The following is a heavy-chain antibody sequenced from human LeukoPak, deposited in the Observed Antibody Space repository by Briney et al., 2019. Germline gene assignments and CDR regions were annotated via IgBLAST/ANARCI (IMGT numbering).Heavy chain of an antibody. Sequence: SETLSLTCTVSGGSISSYTYYWSWIRQPPGKGLEWIGYIYYSGSTNYNPSLKSRVTISVDTSKNQFSLKLSSVTAADTAVYYCARARYSSSWACDYWGQGTLVTVSS. CDR1: GGSISSYTYY. J-gene: IGHJ4*02. CDR2: IYYSGST. D-gene: IGHD6-13*01. V-gene: IGHV4-61*01. CDR3: ARARYSSSWACDY.